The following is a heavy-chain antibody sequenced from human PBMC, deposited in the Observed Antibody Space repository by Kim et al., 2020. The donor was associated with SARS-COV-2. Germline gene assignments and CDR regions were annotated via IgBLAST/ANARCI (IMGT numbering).Heavy chain of an antibody. J-gene: IGHJ4*02. V-gene: IGHV3-23*01. Sequence: GGSLRLSCAASGFTFSDYAMSWVRQAPGKGLEWVSGISGSGDRTYYADSVKGRFTISRDNSKNMLYLQMSSLRAEDTAVYYCAISFTRAIFGVVTDPPDFWGQGTLVTVSS. CDR1: GFTFSDYA. CDR2: ISGSGDRT. CDR3: AISFTRAIFGVVTDPPDF. D-gene: IGHD3-3*01.